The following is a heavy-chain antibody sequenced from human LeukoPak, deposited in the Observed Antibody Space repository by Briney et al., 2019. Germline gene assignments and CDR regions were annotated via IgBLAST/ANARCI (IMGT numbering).Heavy chain of an antibody. Sequence: GGSLRLSCAASGFTFSDYYMSWIRQAPGKGLEWVSYISSSRYTNYADSVKGRFTISRDNAKKSLYLQINTLRAEDTAVYYCARDFTSDYDILTGYSPYYFDYWGQGTLVTVSS. D-gene: IGHD3-9*01. J-gene: IGHJ4*02. V-gene: IGHV3-11*05. CDR3: ARDFTSDYDILTGYSPYYFDY. CDR1: GFTFSDYY. CDR2: ISSSRYT.